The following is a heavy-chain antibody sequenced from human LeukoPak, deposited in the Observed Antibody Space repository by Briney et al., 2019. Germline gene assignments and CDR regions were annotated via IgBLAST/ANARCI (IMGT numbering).Heavy chain of an antibody. J-gene: IGHJ4*02. V-gene: IGHV4-31*03. Sequence: SETLSLTCTVSGGSICSAGYFWNWIRQYPGKGLEWIGYIYYTGIIYYNPSLKSRVTISVDTSKNQFSLKLSSVTAADTAVFYCVRGVRDTIGYYHFDSWGQGTLVTVSS. CDR3: VRGVRDTIGYYHFDS. CDR2: IYYTGII. D-gene: IGHD3-22*01. CDR1: GGSICSAGYF.